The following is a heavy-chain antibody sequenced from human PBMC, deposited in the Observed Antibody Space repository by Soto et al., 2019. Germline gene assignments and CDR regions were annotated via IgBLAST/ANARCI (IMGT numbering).Heavy chain of an antibody. J-gene: IGHJ3*01. Sequence: EVQLVESGGGLVQPGGSLRLSCAASGFTFRSYWMTWVRQVPGKGLEWVAYINPDGSAKSYESSVKGRFTLSRDNAKNSLYMQMNSLRAEDTSIYDSAKPHTGNVAFEYWGQGTLVTVSS. V-gene: IGHV3-7*01. CDR1: GFTFRSYW. CDR3: AKPHTGNVAFEY. D-gene: IGHD4-4*01. CDR2: INPDGSAK.